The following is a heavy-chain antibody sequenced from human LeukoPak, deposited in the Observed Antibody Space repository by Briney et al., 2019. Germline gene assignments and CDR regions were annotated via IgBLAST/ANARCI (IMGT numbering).Heavy chain of an antibody. V-gene: IGHV1-18*04. CDR3: ARGPRRYCSSTSCSPFGY. D-gene: IGHD2-2*01. CDR2: ISAYNGNT. J-gene: IGHJ4*02. CDR1: GYTFTSYG. Sequence: ASVKVSCKASGYTFTSYGISWVRQAPGQGLEWMGWISAYNGNTNYAQKLQGRVTMTTDTSTGTAYMELRSLRSDDTAVYYCARGPRRYCSSTSCSPFGYWGQGTLVTVSS.